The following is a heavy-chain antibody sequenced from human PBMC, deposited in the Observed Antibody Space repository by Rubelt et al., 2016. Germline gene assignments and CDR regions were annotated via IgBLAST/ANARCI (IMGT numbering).Heavy chain of an antibody. CDR1: GFTFTTAG. J-gene: IGHJ4*02. CDR2: IVYSGDSQ. V-gene: IGHV3-21*01. D-gene: IGHD1-26*01. Sequence: EVQLVESGGGLVKPGGSLRLSCAASGFTFTTAGMTWIRQAPGKGLEWVSTIVYSGDSQYCADSVKGRFTISRDNARNSLFLQMNNLRADDTAVYYCARDGSEESGDYWGPGTLVTVSS. CDR3: ARDGSEESGDY.